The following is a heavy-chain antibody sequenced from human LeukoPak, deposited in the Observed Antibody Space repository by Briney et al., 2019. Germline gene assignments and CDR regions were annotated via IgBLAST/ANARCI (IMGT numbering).Heavy chain of an antibody. V-gene: IGHV3-30-3*01. D-gene: IGHD4-11*01. Sequence: PGGSLRLSCAASGFTFSNYAMHWVRQAPGKGLEWLAVISYDGNRKDFADSVKGRFTVSRDNSKNTLYLQMSSLRAEDTALYYCAKDPGLYSNYVGYFDYWGQGTLVTVSS. CDR2: ISYDGNRK. J-gene: IGHJ4*02. CDR3: AKDPGLYSNYVGYFDY. CDR1: GFTFSNYA.